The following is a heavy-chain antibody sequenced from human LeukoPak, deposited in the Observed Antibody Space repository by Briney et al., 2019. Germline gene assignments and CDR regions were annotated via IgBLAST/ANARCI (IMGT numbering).Heavy chain of an antibody. CDR2: ISSSGSTK. CDR1: GFTFSETY. J-gene: IGHJ4*02. Sequence: PGGSLRLSCAASGFTFSETYMSWIRQAPGKGLEWVSYISSSGSTKYYADSVKGRFTISRDNAEKSLYLQMNSLRAEDTAVYYCARRGDYFDYWGQGTLVTVSS. V-gene: IGHV3-11*01. CDR3: ARRGDYFDY.